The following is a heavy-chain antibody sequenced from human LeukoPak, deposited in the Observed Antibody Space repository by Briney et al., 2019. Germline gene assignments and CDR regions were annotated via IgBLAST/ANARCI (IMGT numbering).Heavy chain of an antibody. Sequence: PGGSLRLSCAASGFTFSDYYMHWIRQAPGKGLEWVSYISSSGSYTHADSVKGRFTISRDNAKNSLYLQMNSLRAKDTALYYCARTTGSFGPVALWGQGTLVTVSS. V-gene: IGHV3-11*06. CDR3: ARTTGSFGPVAL. CDR1: GFTFSDYY. J-gene: IGHJ4*02. D-gene: IGHD1-14*01. CDR2: ISSSGS.